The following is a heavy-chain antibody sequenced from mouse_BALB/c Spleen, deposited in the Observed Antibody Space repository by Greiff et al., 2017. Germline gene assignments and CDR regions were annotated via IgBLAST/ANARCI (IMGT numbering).Heavy chain of an antibody. CDR2: ISSGSSTI. D-gene: IGHD2-2*01. CDR1: GFTFSSFG. V-gene: IGHV5-17*02. J-gene: IGHJ3*01. CDR3: ARLYGYDEAWFAY. Sequence: EVKLQESGGGLVQPGGSRKLSCAASGFTFSSFGMHWVRQAPEKGLEWVAYISSGSSTIYYADTVKGRFTISRDNPKNTLFLQMTSLRSEDTAMYYCARLYGYDEAWFAYWGQGTLVTVSA.